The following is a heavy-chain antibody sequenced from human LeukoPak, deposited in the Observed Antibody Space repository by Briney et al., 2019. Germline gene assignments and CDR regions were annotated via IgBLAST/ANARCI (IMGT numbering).Heavy chain of an antibody. CDR1: GFTFSSYA. Sequence: GGSLRLSCAVSGFTFSSYAMSWVRQAPRKGLEWVSAISGSGDSTSYADSVKGRFSVSRDNSKNTLHLQMNSLRAEDTALYYCARNISSGWYVDYWGQGTLVTVSS. CDR2: ISGSGDST. V-gene: IGHV3-23*01. J-gene: IGHJ4*02. D-gene: IGHD6-19*01. CDR3: ARNISSGWYVDY.